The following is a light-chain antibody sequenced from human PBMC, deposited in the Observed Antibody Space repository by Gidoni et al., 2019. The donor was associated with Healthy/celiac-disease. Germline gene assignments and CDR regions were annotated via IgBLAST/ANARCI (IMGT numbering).Light chain of an antibody. CDR3: SSYTSSSTRV. J-gene: IGLJ3*02. Sequence: QSALTQPASVSGSPGPSITISCTGTSSDVGGYNYVSRYQQHPGQAPKLMIYEVSNRPSGVSNRFSGSKSGTTASLTISGLQAEDEADYYCSSYTSSSTRVFGGGTKLTVL. CDR1: SSDVGGYNY. V-gene: IGLV2-14*01. CDR2: EVS.